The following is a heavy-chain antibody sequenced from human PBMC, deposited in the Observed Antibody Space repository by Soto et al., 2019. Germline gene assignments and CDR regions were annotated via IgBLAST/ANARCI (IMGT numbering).Heavy chain of an antibody. CDR3: ARVGISFVGATTGVFDI. V-gene: IGHV3-30-3*01. Sequence: LRLSCAASGFTFSSYAMHWVRQAPGKGLEWVAVISYDGSNKYYADSVKGRFTISRDNSKNTLYLQMNSLRAEDTAVYYCARVGISFVGATTGVFDIWGQGTMVTFSS. J-gene: IGHJ3*02. CDR1: GFTFSSYA. D-gene: IGHD1-26*01. CDR2: ISYDGSNK.